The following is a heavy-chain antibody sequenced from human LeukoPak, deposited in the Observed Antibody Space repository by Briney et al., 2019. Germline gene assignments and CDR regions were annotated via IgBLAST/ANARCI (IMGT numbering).Heavy chain of an antibody. D-gene: IGHD3-10*02. J-gene: IGHJ5*02. Sequence: GGSLRLSCAASGFTFSIYAMHWVRQAPGKGLKWLAVISFDGSNKYYTDSVKGRFTISRDTSKDTLYLQLNSLRPEDTAVYYCAKGSEPLQYAGLDPWGQGTLVTVFS. V-gene: IGHV3-30*18. CDR1: GFTFSIYA. CDR3: AKGSEPLQYAGLDP. CDR2: ISFDGSNK.